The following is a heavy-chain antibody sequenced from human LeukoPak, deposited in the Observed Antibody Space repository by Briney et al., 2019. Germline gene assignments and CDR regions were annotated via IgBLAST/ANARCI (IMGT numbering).Heavy chain of an antibody. Sequence: SETLSLTRTVSGGSISSYYWSWIRQPAGKGLEWIGRIYTSGSTNYNPSLKSRVTMSVDTSKNQFYLKLSSVIAADTAVYYCARVSIVVTAFDIWGQGTMVTVSS. CDR2: IYTSGST. CDR1: GGSISSYY. V-gene: IGHV4-4*07. D-gene: IGHD1-26*01. CDR3: ARVSIVVTAFDI. J-gene: IGHJ3*02.